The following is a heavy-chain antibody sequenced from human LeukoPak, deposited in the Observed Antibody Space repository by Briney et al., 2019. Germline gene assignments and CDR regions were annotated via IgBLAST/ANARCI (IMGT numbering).Heavy chain of an antibody. CDR3: AKDPTSIVPYCSGGSCYRGPDP. D-gene: IGHD2-15*01. J-gene: IGHJ5*02. V-gene: IGHV3-23*01. CDR1: GFTFSSYA. CDR2: ISGSGGST. Sequence: GGSLRLSCAASGFTFSSYAMSWVRQAPGKGLEWVSAISGSGGSTYYADSVKGRFAISRDNSKNTLYLQMNSLRAEDTAVYYCAKDPTSIVPYCSGGSCYRGPDPWGQGTLVTVSS.